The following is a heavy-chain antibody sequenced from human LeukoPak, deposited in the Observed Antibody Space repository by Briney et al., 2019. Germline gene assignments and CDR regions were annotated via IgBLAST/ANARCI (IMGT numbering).Heavy chain of an antibody. CDR2: ISYDGSNK. CDR1: GFTFSSYA. J-gene: IGHJ4*02. Sequence: GRSLRLSCAASGFTFSSYAMHWVRQAPGKGLEWVAVISYDGSNKYYADSVEGRFTISRDNSKNTLYLQMNSLRAEDTAVYYCATYGSGSYIYWGQGTLVTVSS. D-gene: IGHD3-10*01. CDR3: ATYGSGSYIY. V-gene: IGHV3-30*04.